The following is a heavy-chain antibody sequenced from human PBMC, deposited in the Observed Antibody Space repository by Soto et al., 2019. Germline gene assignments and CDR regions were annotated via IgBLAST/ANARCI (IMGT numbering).Heavy chain of an antibody. CDR2: VKRKTNGGTT. CDR1: GFTFTNAW. D-gene: IGHD3-10*01. Sequence: PGGSLRLSCAASGFTFTNAWMSWVRQAPGKGLEWVGRVKRKTNGGTTDYAAPVKDRFNISRDDSKNTLYLQMNNLKTEDTAVYYCATCYCSWTDCQEDFLSFWGQGTPVPVSS. J-gene: IGHJ4*02. CDR3: ATCYCSWTDCQEDFLSF. V-gene: IGHV3-15*01.